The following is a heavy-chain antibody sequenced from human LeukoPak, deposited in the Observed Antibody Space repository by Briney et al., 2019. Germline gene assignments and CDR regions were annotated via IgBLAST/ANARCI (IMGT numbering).Heavy chain of an antibody. CDR1: GGSISSGDYY. V-gene: IGHV4-30-4*01. CDR2: IYYSGST. Sequence: PSEALSLTCTVSGGSISSGDYYWSWIRQPPGKGLEWIGYIYYSGSTYYNPSLKSRVTISVDTSKNQFSLKLSSVTAADTAVYYCARDYGSGSFSDAFDIWGQGTMVTVSS. J-gene: IGHJ3*02. CDR3: ARDYGSGSFSDAFDI. D-gene: IGHD3-10*01.